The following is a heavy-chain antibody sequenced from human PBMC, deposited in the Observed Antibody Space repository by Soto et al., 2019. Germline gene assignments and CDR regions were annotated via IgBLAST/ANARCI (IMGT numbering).Heavy chain of an antibody. D-gene: IGHD1-1*01. V-gene: IGHV1-69*06. CDR2: IIPIFGTA. CDR1: GGTFSSYA. CDR3: ATTLFNWNYYYYGMDV. J-gene: IGHJ6*02. Sequence: SVKLSCKASGGTFSSYAIICVRPAPGKGLEWMGGIIPIFGTANYAQKFQGRVTITADKSTSTAYMELSSLRSEDTAVYYCATTLFNWNYYYYGMDVWGQGTTVPVS.